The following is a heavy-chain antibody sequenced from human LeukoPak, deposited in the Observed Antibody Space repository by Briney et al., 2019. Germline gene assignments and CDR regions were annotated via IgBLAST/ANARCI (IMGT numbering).Heavy chain of an antibody. V-gene: IGHV3-23*01. CDR1: GFTFSSYA. Sequence: EGSLRLSCAASGFTFSSYAMSWVRQAPGKGLEWVSAISGSGGSTCYADSVKGRFTISRDNSKNTLYLQMNSLRAEDTAVYYCARGTSIAAADPWGQGTLVTVSS. J-gene: IGHJ5*02. CDR2: ISGSGGST. D-gene: IGHD6-13*01. CDR3: ARGTSIAAADP.